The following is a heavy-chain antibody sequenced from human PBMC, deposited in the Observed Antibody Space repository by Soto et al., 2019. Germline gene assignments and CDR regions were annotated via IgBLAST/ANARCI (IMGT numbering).Heavy chain of an antibody. CDR2: ISYDGSNK. D-gene: IGHD3-10*01. CDR3: ARDTGVNLLWD. Sequence: QVQLVESGGGVVQPGRSLRLSCAASGFTFSSYAMHWVRQAPGKGLEWVAVISYDGSNKYYADSVKGRFTISRDNSKNTLYLQMDCLRAEDTAVYYCARDTGVNLLWDWGQGTLVTVSS. V-gene: IGHV3-30-3*01. J-gene: IGHJ4*02. CDR1: GFTFSSYA.